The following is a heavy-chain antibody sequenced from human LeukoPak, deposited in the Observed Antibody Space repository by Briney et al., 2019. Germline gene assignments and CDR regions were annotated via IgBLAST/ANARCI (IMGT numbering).Heavy chain of an antibody. V-gene: IGHV3-48*01. CDR3: ARAWAQDY. CDR1: EFTFSSYS. CDR2: ITNSGNSK. Sequence: GGSLRLSCAASEFTFSSYSMNWVRQAPGKGLEWVSYITNSGNSKSYADSVKGRFTISRDNTKNSLYLQMNGLRAEDTAVYYCARAWAQDYWGQGTLVTVSS. J-gene: IGHJ4*02.